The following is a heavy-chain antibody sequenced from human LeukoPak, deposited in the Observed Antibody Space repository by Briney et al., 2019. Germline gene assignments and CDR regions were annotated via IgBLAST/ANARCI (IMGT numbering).Heavy chain of an antibody. D-gene: IGHD2-21*02. CDR1: GFTFGDYA. V-gene: IGHV3-49*04. CDR3: TRGPDCGGDCYYDY. J-gene: IGHJ4*02. Sequence: GGSLRLSCTASGFTFGDYAMSWVRQAPGKGLEGVGFIRSKAYGGTTEYAASVKGRFTISRDDSKSIAYLQMNSLKTEDTAVYYCTRGPDCGGDCYYDYWGQGTLVTVSS. CDR2: IRSKAYGGTT.